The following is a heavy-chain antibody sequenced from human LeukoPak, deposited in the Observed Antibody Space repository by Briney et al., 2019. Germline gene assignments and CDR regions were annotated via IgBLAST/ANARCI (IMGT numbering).Heavy chain of an antibody. Sequence: SETLSLTCTVSGGSISSHYWSWIRQPPGKGLEWIGYIYYSGSTNYNPSLKSRVTISVDTSKNQFSLKLSSVTAADTAVYYCARAFYDFWSGYSPEGYYYMDVWGKGTTVTVSS. CDR2: IYYSGST. CDR1: GGSISSHY. CDR3: ARAFYDFWSGYSPEGYYYMDV. V-gene: IGHV4-59*11. D-gene: IGHD3-3*01. J-gene: IGHJ6*03.